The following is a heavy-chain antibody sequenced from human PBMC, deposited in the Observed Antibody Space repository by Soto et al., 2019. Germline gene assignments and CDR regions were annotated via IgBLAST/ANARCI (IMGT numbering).Heavy chain of an antibody. D-gene: IGHD6-13*01. CDR2: ISYDGRNT. Sequence: ESGGGVVQPGTSLRLSCAASGFTFSSYAMYWVRQAPGKGLEWVATISYDGRNTYYADSVKGRFTISRDNSKNTLYLQMNNLRGEDTAVYFCARASGGYSSSSSPDHWGQGTLVTVSS. J-gene: IGHJ4*02. CDR3: ARASGGYSSSSSPDH. V-gene: IGHV3-30*04. CDR1: GFTFSSYA.